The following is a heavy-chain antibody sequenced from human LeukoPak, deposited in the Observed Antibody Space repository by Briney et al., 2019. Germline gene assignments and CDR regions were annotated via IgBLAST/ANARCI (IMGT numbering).Heavy chain of an antibody. CDR1: GDSISNYY. CDR3: ARSQPPYSSRWYYFDF. CDR2: IYSSGST. V-gene: IGHV4-4*07. Sequence: SETLSLTCTVSGDSISNYYWTSIRQPAGKGLEWIGRIYSSGSTNYNPSLKSRVTMSVDMSRDQFSLKLSSVTAADTAVYYCARSQPPYSSRWYYFDFWGQGTLVTVSS. J-gene: IGHJ4*02. D-gene: IGHD6-13*01.